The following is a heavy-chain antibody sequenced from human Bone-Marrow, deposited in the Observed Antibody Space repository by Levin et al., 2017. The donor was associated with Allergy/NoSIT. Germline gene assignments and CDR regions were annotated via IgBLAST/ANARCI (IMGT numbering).Heavy chain of an antibody. V-gene: IGHV4-30-2*01. D-gene: IGHD3-10*01. Sequence: PSETLSLTCAVSGGSISSGGYSWSWIRQPPGKGLEWIGYIYHSGSTYYNPSLKSRVTISVDRSKNQFSLKLSSVTAADTAVYYCARANTYYYGSGSYYFDYWGQGTLVTVSS. J-gene: IGHJ4*02. CDR3: ARANTYYYGSGSYYFDY. CDR2: IYHSGST. CDR1: GGSISSGGYS.